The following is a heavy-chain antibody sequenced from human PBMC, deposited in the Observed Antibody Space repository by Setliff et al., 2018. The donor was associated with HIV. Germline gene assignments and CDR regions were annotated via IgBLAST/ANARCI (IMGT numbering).Heavy chain of an antibody. CDR3: ARALAYCGADCPEDAFDI. V-gene: IGHV4-59*11. Sequence: TMSLTCTVSGGSINSHYWNWIRQPPGKGLEWLAYVYYSGSTNYNPSLKSRVTISVDSSKNHFSLRLHSLPAADTAVYYCARALAYCGADCPEDAFDIWGQGTLVTVSS. J-gene: IGHJ3*02. CDR1: GGSINSHY. CDR2: VYYSGST. D-gene: IGHD2-21*01.